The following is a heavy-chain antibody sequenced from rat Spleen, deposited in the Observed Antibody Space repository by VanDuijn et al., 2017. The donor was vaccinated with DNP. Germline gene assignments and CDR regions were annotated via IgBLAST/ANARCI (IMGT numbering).Heavy chain of an antibody. Sequence: EVQLQESGPGLVEPSQSLSLTCSVTGYSITSCCRWTWIRKFPGHKLEWMGYINSAGSTNYNPSHKGRISITSDTSKNQFFLQVNSVTTEDTATYYCGRPWKDWGQGVMVTVSS. CDR1: GYSITSCCR. D-gene: IGHD4-2*01. V-gene: IGHV3-3*01. CDR3: GRPWKD. J-gene: IGHJ2*01. CDR2: INSAGST.